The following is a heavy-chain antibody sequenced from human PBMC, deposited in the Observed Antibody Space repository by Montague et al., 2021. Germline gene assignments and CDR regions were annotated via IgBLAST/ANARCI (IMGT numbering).Heavy chain of an antibody. CDR3: ARERDRYYYMDI. CDR1: RSLINSDYY. CDR2: VSHGGRT. J-gene: IGHJ6*03. V-gene: IGHV4-38-2*02. Sequence: SKTLSLTCTVSRSLINSDYYWGWIRQPPGKGLERMGSVSHGGRTYYNPSLKSRVTISVDTSNNHFSLKLSSVTAADTAMYYCARERDRYYYMDIWGKGTTITVSS.